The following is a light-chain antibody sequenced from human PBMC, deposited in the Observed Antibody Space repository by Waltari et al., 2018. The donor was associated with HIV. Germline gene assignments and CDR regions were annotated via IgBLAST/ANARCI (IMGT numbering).Light chain of an antibody. V-gene: IGKV4-1*01. Sequence: DIVITQSPDPLAVSLCERATLNCKSSQSVLYNSNNKNYVVWDQQKPGQPPKVLFYWASTRESGVPDRFSGSGSGTDFTLTISSLQAEDVAVYYCQQHFKTPYSFGQGTKLEIK. J-gene: IGKJ2*03. CDR2: WAS. CDR1: QSVLYNSNNKNY. CDR3: QQHFKTPYS.